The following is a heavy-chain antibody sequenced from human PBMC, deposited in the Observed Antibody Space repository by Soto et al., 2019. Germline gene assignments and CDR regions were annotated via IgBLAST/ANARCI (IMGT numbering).Heavy chain of an antibody. V-gene: IGHV3-15*01. CDR1: GFTFNNAW. J-gene: IGHJ4*02. Sequence: EVPLVESGGGLVKPGESLRLSCAPSGFTFNNAWMSWVRQAPGKGLEWVGRIKSKTDGGTTDYAAPVKGRFTISRDDSKNTLYLQMNSLKTEDTAVYYCTTDRCSSISCSDYWGQGTLVTVSS. D-gene: IGHD2-2*01. CDR3: TTDRCSSISCSDY. CDR2: IKSKTDGGTT.